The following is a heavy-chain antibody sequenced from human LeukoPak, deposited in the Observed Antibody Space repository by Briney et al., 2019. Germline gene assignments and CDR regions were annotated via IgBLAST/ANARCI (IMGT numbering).Heavy chain of an antibody. Sequence: PSETLSLTCTVSGGSISSYYWSWIPQPPGKGLEWIGYIYYSGSTNYNPSLKSPVTISVDTSKNQFSLKLSSVTAADTAVYYCARDTNHGWVAAAGINAFDIWGQGTMVTVSS. J-gene: IGHJ3*02. V-gene: IGHV4-59*01. CDR1: GGSISSYY. D-gene: IGHD6-13*01. CDR2: IYYSGST. CDR3: ARDTNHGWVAAAGINAFDI.